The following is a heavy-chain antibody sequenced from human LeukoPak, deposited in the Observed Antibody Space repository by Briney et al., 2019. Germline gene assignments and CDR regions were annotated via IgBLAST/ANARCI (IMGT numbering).Heavy chain of an antibody. D-gene: IGHD1-26*01. V-gene: IGHV1-69*06. CDR3: AARGATHYFDY. Sequence: RASVKVSCKASGGTFSSYAISWVRQAPGQGLEWMGGIIPIFGTANYAQKFQGRVTITADKSTSTAYMELSSLRSEDTAVYYCAARGATHYFDYWGQGTLVTVSS. CDR2: IIPIFGTA. CDR1: GGTFSSYA. J-gene: IGHJ4*02.